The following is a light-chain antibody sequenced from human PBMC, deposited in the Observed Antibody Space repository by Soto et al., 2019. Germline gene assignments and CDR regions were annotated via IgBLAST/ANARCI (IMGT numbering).Light chain of an antibody. CDR1: RSDVGSYNY. Sequence: QSVLTQPPSASGSPGQSVTISCTGTRSDVGSYNYVSWYQQHPGRPPKLMIYEVSKRPLGVPDRFSGSKSGNTASLTVSGLQAEDEADYYCSSYAGSNNFVFGPGTKVTVL. V-gene: IGLV2-8*01. J-gene: IGLJ1*01. CDR2: EVS. CDR3: SSYAGSNNFV.